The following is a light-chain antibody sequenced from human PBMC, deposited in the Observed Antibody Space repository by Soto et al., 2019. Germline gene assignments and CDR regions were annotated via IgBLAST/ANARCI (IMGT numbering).Light chain of an antibody. J-gene: IGKJ5*01. Sequence: DIQLTQSPSFLSASVGERVPITCRASQGISSYLAWYQQKPGKAPNLLIHTASTLQSGVPSRFSGSGSGTEFTLTISSLQPEDFATYYCQQRNSYPITFGQGTRLEI. V-gene: IGKV1-9*01. CDR1: QGISSY. CDR2: TAS. CDR3: QQRNSYPIT.